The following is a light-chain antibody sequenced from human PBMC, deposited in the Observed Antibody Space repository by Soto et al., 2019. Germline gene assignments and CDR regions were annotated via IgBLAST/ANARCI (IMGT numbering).Light chain of an antibody. CDR3: QQYDRFPYS. Sequence: DIQMTQSPSTLSASVGDTVSITCRASLSISSWLAWYQQKPGKAPKLLIYEASNLKSEFPSRFSGSGSGTDFTLTINGLQPDDLATYYCQQYDRFPYSFGPGTRLEIK. J-gene: IGKJ2*01. CDR2: EAS. V-gene: IGKV1-5*03. CDR1: LSISSW.